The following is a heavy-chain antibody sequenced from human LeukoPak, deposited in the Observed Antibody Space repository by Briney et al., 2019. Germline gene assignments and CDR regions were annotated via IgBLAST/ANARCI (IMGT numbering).Heavy chain of an antibody. CDR1: GYTFTGYY. CDR3: AWTYYYDSSGYYPRA. V-gene: IGHV1-2*02. J-gene: IGHJ5*02. D-gene: IGHD3-22*01. Sequence: ASVKVSCKASGYTFTGYYMHWVRQAPGQGLEWMGWINPNSGGTNYAQKFQGRVTITADKSTSTAYMELSSLRSEDTAVYYCAWTYYYDSSGYYPRAWGQGTLVTVSS. CDR2: INPNSGGT.